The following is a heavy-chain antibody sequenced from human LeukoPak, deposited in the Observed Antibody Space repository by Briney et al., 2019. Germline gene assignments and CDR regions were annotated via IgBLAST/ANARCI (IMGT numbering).Heavy chain of an antibody. CDR3: AKSGIIQGYYFYYMDV. J-gene: IGHJ6*03. CDR1: GFTFSSYE. V-gene: IGHV3-23*01. CDR2: ISGSGGST. D-gene: IGHD5-18*01. Sequence: GGSLRLSCAASGFTFSSYEMNWVRQAPGKGLEWVSAISGSGGSTYYADSVKGRFTISRDNSKNTLYLQMNSLRAEDTALYYCAKSGIIQGYYFYYMDVWGQGTLVTVSS.